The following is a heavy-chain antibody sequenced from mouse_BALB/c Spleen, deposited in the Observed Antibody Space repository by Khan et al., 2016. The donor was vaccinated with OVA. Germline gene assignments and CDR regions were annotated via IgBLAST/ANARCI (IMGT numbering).Heavy chain of an antibody. CDR2: ISSGGSYT. CDR1: GFTFSTYG. V-gene: IGHV5-6*01. Sequence: EVELVESGGDLVKPGGSLKLSCAASGFTFSTYGMSWVRQTPDKRLEWVATISSGGSYTYYPDRVTGRFTISRDNTRKTLYLQMSSQKDDDTAMYYCARLADDYGREGFAYWGQGTLVTVSA. D-gene: IGHD1-1*01. J-gene: IGHJ3*01. CDR3: ARLADDYGREGFAY.